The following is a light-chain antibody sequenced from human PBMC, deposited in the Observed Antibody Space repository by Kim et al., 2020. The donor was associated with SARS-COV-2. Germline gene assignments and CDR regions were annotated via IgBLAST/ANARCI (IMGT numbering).Light chain of an antibody. CDR2: TNN. J-gene: IGLJ3*02. CDR1: SSNIGSNI. CDR3: AAWDDSLNGVV. V-gene: IGLV1-44*01. Sequence: QSVLTQPPSASGTPGQRVTISCSGSSSNIGSNIVHWYQQLPGTAPKLLIYTNNQRPSGVPDRFSGSKSGTSASLAISGLQTEEEADYYCAAWDDSLNGVVFGGGTQLTVL.